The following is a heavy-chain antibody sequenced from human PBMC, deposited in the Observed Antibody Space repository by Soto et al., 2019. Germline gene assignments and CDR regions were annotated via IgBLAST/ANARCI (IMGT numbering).Heavy chain of an antibody. D-gene: IGHD2-2*01. Sequence: GGSLRLSCAASGFTVSSNYMSWVRQAPGKGLEWVSVIYSGGSTYYADSVKGRFTISRDNSKNTLYLQMNSLRAEDTAVYYCARALGGYCSSTSCYDFDYWGQGTLVTVSS. CDR3: ARALGGYCSSTSCYDFDY. V-gene: IGHV3-66*01. CDR1: GFTVSSNY. CDR2: IYSGGST. J-gene: IGHJ4*02.